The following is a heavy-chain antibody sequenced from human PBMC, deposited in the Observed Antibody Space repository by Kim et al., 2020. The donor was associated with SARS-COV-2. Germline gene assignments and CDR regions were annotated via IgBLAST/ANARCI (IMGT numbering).Heavy chain of an antibody. CDR3: ARVANWGAFDI. D-gene: IGHD7-27*01. V-gene: IGHV3-13*01. Sequence: TYYPGSVKGRFTTSRENAKNSLYLQMNSLRAGDTAVYYCARVANWGAFDIWGQGTMVTVSS. CDR2: T. J-gene: IGHJ3*02.